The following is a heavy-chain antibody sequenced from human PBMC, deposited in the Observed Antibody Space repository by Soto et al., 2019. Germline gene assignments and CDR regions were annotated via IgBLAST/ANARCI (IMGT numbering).Heavy chain of an antibody. CDR2: FDPEDGET. Sequence: GASGKVTWKVSGNTHTEISLTCGRQAPGKGLEWMGGFDPEDGETIYAQKFQGRVTMTEDTSTDTAYMELSSLRSEDTAVYYCATEYQLLGGSDYWGQGTLVTVSS. CDR3: ATEYQLLGGSDY. V-gene: IGHV1-24*01. CDR1: GNTHTEIS. J-gene: IGHJ4*02. D-gene: IGHD2-2*01.